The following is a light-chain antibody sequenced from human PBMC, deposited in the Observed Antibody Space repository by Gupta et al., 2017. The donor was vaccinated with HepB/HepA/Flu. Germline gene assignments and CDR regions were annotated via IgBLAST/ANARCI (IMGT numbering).Light chain of an antibody. J-gene: IGLJ2*01. Sequence: PFLPHPPSRFGTPGRRSPTPGFGTTSTIGSNTVNWYQQLPGAAPKLLIYSNNQRPSGVPDRFSGSKSGTSASLAISGLQSEDEADYYCAAWDDSLNGRVVFGAGTKVTVL. CDR1: TSTIGSNT. V-gene: IGLV1-44*01. CDR3: AAWDDSLNGRVV. CDR2: SNN.